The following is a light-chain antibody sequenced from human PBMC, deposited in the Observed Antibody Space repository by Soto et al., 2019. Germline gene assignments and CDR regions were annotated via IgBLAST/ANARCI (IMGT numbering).Light chain of an antibody. Sequence: KQSAGTVSLSPGERATLSCRASHSVSNNYLAWYQQKPGQAPRLLICGASTRATGIPARFSGGGSGTEFTLTISSLQSEDFAVYYCQQYNNWPPIPFGQGTLPEN. J-gene: IGKJ5*01. V-gene: IGKV3-15*01. CDR2: GAS. CDR3: QQYNNWPPIP. CDR1: HSVSNN.